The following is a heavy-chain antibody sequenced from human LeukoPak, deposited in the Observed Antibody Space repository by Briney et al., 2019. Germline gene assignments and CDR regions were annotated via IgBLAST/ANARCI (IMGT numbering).Heavy chain of an antibody. CDR3: ARVPIYYGSGSYLTY. CDR1: GYTFTGYY. CDR2: INPNSGGT. V-gene: IGHV1-2*02. D-gene: IGHD3-10*01. Sequence: ASVTVSCKASGYTFTGYYMHWVRQAPGQGLEWMGWINPNSGGTNYAQRFQGRVTMTRDTSISTAYMELSRLRSDDTAVYYCARVPIYYGSGSYLTYWGQGTLVTVSS. J-gene: IGHJ4*02.